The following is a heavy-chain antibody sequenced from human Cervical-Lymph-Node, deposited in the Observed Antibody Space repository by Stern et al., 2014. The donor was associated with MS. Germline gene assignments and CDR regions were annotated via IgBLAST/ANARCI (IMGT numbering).Heavy chain of an antibody. J-gene: IGHJ4*02. CDR2: INTNTGTP. CDR3: ARDYASLDWRGQYYFDY. CDR1: GYTFTDYA. D-gene: IGHD2-21*01. Sequence: VQLLESGSELKKPGASVKVSCMTSGYTFTDYALNWVRQAPGQGLEWMGWINTNTGTPTYAQGFTGRFVFSLDTSGNTAYLQISSLKAEDTALYFCARDYASLDWRGQYYFDYWGQGTLVTVSS. V-gene: IGHV7-4-1*02.